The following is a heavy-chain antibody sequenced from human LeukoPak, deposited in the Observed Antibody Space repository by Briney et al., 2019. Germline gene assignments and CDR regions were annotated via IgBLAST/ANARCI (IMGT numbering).Heavy chain of an antibody. CDR3: ARHKGDYIDY. J-gene: IGHJ4*02. Sequence: GGSLRLSCAASGSTFSSYWMSWVRQAPGKGLEWVANIKQDGSEKYYVDSVKGRFTISRDNAKNSLYLQMNSLRAEDTAVYYCARHKGDYIDYWGQGTLVTVSS. V-gene: IGHV3-7*03. CDR1: GSTFSSYW. CDR2: IKQDGSEK.